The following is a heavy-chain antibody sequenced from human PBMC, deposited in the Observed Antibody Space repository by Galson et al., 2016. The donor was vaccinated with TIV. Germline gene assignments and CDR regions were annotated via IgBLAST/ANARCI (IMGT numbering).Heavy chain of an antibody. CDR1: GYNFASYW. CDR2: TYPGNSET. D-gene: IGHD6-25*01. J-gene: IGHJ4*02. V-gene: IGHV5-51*01. Sequence: QSGAEVKKAGESLKISCKGSGYNFASYWIGWVRQMPGKGLEWMGVTYPGNSETRYSPSFPGQVTISADKSIGTAFLQWGSLKASDTAVYYCARHSASAFPSHFDVWGQGTLVTVSS. CDR3: ARHSASAFPSHFDV.